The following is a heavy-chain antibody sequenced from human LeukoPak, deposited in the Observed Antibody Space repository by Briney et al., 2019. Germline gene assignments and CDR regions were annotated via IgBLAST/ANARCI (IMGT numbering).Heavy chain of an antibody. V-gene: IGHV4-4*07. J-gene: IGHJ4*02. CDR2: IYTSGST. Sequence: PSETLSLTCIVSGGSISTYYWNWIRQPAGKGLEWIGRIYTSGSTNYNPSLKSRVTMSVDTSKNQFSLKLSSVTAADTAVYYCARGKVVAGTPGQNSWDYWGQGTLVTVSP. CDR3: ARGKVVAGTPGQNSWDY. D-gene: IGHD6-19*01. CDR1: GGSISTYY.